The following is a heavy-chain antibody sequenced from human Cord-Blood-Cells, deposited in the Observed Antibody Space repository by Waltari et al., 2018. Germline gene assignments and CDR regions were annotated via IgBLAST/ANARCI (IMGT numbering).Heavy chain of an antibody. CDR1: GGTFSSYA. V-gene: IGHV1-69*01. CDR2: IIPIFGTA. Sequence: QVQLVQSGAEVKKPGSSVKVSCKASGGTFSSYAISWVRQAPGQGLEWMGGIIPIFGTANYAQKFQGRVTITADESTSTAYMELSSLISEDTAVYYCAITPRHSSSLWGWFDPWGQGTLVTVSS. J-gene: IGHJ5*02. CDR3: AITPRHSSSLWGWFDP. D-gene: IGHD6-13*01.